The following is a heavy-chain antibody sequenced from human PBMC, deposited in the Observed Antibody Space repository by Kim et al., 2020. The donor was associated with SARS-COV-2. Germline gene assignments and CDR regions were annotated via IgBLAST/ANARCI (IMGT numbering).Heavy chain of an antibody. CDR1: GFSLSTSGVG. Sequence: SGPTLVNPTQTLTLTCTFSGFSLSTSGVGVGWIRQPPGKALEWLALIYWDDDKRYSPSLKSRLTITKDTSKNQVVLTMTNMDPVDTATYYCARRQASGWYGEWFDPWGQGTLVTVSS. D-gene: IGHD6-19*01. J-gene: IGHJ5*02. CDR2: IYWDDDK. CDR3: ARRQASGWYGEWFDP. V-gene: IGHV2-5*02.